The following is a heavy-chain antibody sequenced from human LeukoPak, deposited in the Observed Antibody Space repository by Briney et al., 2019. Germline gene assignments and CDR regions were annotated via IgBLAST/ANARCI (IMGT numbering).Heavy chain of an antibody. CDR2: ISGSGGAS. Sequence: GGSLRLSCAASGFTFSSYAMSWVRQAPGKGLEWVSSISGSGGASYYADSVKGRFTISRDNSKNTLYLQMNSLRAEDTAIYYCAKASTIFRFDYWGQGTLVTVSS. CDR3: AKASTIFRFDY. CDR1: GFTFSSYA. V-gene: IGHV3-23*01. D-gene: IGHD3-3*01. J-gene: IGHJ4*02.